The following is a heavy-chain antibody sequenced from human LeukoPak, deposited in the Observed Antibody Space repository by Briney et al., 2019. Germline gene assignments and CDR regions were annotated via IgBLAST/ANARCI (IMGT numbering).Heavy chain of an antibody. CDR3: ARDGRSTWYEDS. V-gene: IGHV3-21*01. Sequence: GGSLRLSCGASGFSLSGYSVIWVRQAPGKGLEWVSSITSSYIYYADSVKGRFTISRNNAKNSLFLQMNNLRAEDAAVYFCARDGRSTWYEDSWGQGTLVTVSS. D-gene: IGHD6-13*01. CDR1: GFSLSGYS. CDR2: ITSSYI. J-gene: IGHJ4*02.